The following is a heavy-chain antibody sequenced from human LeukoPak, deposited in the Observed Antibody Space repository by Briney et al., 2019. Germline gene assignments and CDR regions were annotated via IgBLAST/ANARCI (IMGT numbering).Heavy chain of an antibody. CDR2: ICTAGDT. CDR3: ERDPPYYYGSGVGYGMDV. J-gene: IGHJ6*02. CDR1: GFTFSSYD. Sequence: PGGSLRLSCAASGFTFSSYDMHWVPQAPGKGLEWVSAICTAGDTYYPGSGKGRFTISRENAKNSLYLQMNSLRAGDTAVYYCERDPPYYYGSGVGYGMDVWGQGTTVTVSS. V-gene: IGHV3-13*01. D-gene: IGHD3-10*01.